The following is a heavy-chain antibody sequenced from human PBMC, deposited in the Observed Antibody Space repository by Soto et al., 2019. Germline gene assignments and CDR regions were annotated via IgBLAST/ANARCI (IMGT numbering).Heavy chain of an antibody. J-gene: IGHJ4*02. CDR3: ARGISLGGGYFGVFDY. CDR2: IYYSGST. V-gene: IGHV4-59*01. CDR1: GCSISSYY. D-gene: IGHD5-12*01. Sequence: PSETLSLTCTVSGCSISSYYWSWIRQPPGKGLEWIGYIYYSGSTNYNPSLKSRVTISVDTSKNQFSLKLSSVTAADTAVYYCARGISLGGGYFGVFDYWGQGALVTVSS.